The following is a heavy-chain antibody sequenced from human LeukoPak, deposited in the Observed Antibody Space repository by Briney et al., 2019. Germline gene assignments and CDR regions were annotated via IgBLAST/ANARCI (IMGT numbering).Heavy chain of an antibody. D-gene: IGHD3-9*01. CDR3: ARAVGYNILTGYGNLY. V-gene: IGHV3-21*01. CDR2: ISSRGDDW. CDR1: GFTFSSYS. Sequence: PGGSLRLSCVASGFTFSSYSMNWVRQAPGKGLEWVSSISSRGDDWYYADSVKGRFTISRDNAENSLYLQMNSLRAEDTAVYYCARAVGYNILTGYGNLYWGQGTLVTVSS. J-gene: IGHJ4*02.